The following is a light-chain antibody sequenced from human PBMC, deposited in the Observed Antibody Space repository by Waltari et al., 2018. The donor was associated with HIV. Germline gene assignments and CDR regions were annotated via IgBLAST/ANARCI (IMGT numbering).Light chain of an antibody. J-gene: IGLJ3*02. V-gene: IGLV3-21*02. CDR2: DDG. CDR1: NIGSQS. Sequence: SYVLTQPPSVSVAPGQTARITCGGDNIGSQSGHRYQQKPGQAPLLVVFDDGDRTSGIPERFSGSNSGNTATLTIGRVEAGDEADYYCQLWDTTSDHPVFGGGTKLTVL. CDR3: QLWDTTSDHPV.